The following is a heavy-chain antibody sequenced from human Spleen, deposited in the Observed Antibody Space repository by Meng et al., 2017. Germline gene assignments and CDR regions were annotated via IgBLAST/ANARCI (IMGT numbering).Heavy chain of an antibody. Sequence: SETLSLTCTVSGYSISSGYYWGWIRQPPGKGLEWIGSIYHSGSTYYNPSLKSPVTISVDTSKNQFPLKLSSVTAADTAVYYCARVGTGGFGELGGGMDVWGQGTTVTVSS. CDR2: IYHSGST. CDR1: GYSISSGYY. D-gene: IGHD3-10*01. J-gene: IGHJ6*02. CDR3: ARVGTGGFGELGGGMDV. V-gene: IGHV4-38-2*02.